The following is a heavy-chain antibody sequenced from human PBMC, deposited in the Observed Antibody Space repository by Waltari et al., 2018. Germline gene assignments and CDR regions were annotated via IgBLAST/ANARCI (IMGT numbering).Heavy chain of an antibody. Sequence: QVQLQESGPGLVKPSETLSLTCAVSGYSISSGYYWGWIRQPPGKGLEWIGSIYHSGSTYYNPSLKSRVTISVDTSKNQFSLKLSSVTAADTAVYYCARRSLYCSGGSCYSGAFDPWGQGTLVTVSS. CDR3: ARRSLYCSGGSCYSGAFDP. D-gene: IGHD2-15*01. V-gene: IGHV4-38-2*01. J-gene: IGHJ5*02. CDR1: GYSISSGYY. CDR2: IYHSGST.